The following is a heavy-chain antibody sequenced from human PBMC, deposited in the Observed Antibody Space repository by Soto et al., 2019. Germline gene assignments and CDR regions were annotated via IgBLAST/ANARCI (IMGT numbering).Heavy chain of an antibody. Sequence: GGSLRLSCAASGFTLSSYAMSWVRQAPGKGLEWVSTISGSGGNTYYADSVKGRFTISRDNSKNTLYLQMNSLRAEDTAVYYCAKAPLGVEMEGIDYWGQGTLVTVSS. D-gene: IGHD3-16*01. CDR3: AKAPLGVEMEGIDY. J-gene: IGHJ4*02. V-gene: IGHV3-23*01. CDR1: GFTLSSYA. CDR2: ISGSGGNT.